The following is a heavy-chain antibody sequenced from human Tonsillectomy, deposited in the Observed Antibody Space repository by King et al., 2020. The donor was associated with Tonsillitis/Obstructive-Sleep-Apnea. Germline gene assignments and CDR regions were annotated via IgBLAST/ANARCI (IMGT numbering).Heavy chain of an antibody. V-gene: IGHV4-39*01. Sequence: QLQESGPGLVKPSETLSLTCTVSGGSISSSSYYWGWIRQPPGKGLEWIGSIYYSGSTYYNPSLKSRVTISVDTSKNQFSLKLSSVTAADTAVYYCARPLFLGWLLMRRNDAFDIWGQGTMVTVSS. CDR2: IYYSGST. J-gene: IGHJ3*02. D-gene: IGHD3-3*01. CDR1: GGSISSSSYY. CDR3: ARPLFLGWLLMRRNDAFDI.